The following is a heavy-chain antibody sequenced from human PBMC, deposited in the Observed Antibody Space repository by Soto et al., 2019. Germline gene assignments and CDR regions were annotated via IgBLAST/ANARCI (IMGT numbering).Heavy chain of an antibody. CDR3: AKESGRGYFDY. D-gene: IGHD1-26*01. J-gene: IGHJ4*02. CDR1: GFTFSSYG. Sequence: VQLLESGGGLVQPGGSLRLSCAASGFTFSSYGMHWVRQAPGKGLEWVAVISYDGSNKYYADSVKGRFTISRDNSKNTLYLQMNSLRAEDTAVYYCAKESGRGYFDYWGQGTLVTVSS. CDR2: ISYDGSNK. V-gene: IGHV3-30*18.